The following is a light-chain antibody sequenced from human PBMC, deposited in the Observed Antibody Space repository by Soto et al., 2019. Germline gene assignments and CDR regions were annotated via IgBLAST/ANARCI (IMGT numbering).Light chain of an antibody. CDR1: SSDVGGYNC. V-gene: IGLV2-11*01. CDR3: CSHSASYTFV. CDR2: DVT. Sequence: QSALTQPRSVSGSPGQSVTISCTGTSSDVGGYNCVSWYQQHPGKAPQLMIYDVTQRPSGVPDRFSGSKSGSTASLTISGLQAEDEADYYCCSHSASYTFVFGTGTKLTVL. J-gene: IGLJ1*01.